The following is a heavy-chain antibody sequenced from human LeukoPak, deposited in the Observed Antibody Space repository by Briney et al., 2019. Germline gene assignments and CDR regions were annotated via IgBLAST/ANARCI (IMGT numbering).Heavy chain of an antibody. Sequence: GGSLRLSCAAPGFTFNNYGMHYVRQAPGKGLEWVAVISDDGRNKNYADSVKGRFTISRDSSNNTLYLQMNSLRAEDTGVYFCAKDRETTASGTFDFRGQGTLVTVSS. J-gene: IGHJ4*02. D-gene: IGHD6-13*01. CDR3: AKDRETTASGTFDF. V-gene: IGHV3-30*18. CDR2: ISDDGRNK. CDR1: GFTFNNYG.